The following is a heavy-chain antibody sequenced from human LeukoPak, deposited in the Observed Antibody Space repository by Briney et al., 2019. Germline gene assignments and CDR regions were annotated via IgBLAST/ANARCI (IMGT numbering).Heavy chain of an antibody. D-gene: IGHD2-15*01. CDR1: GYTFTNYW. CDR3: ARRDGGANYWYFDV. Sequence: GESLKISCKGSGYTFTNYWIGWVRQMPGEGLEWMGIILPGDSDTRYSPSFEGQVTISVDKSITTAYLQWSSLKASDSAMYYCARRDGGANYWYFDVWGRGTLVTVSS. V-gene: IGHV5-51*01. CDR2: ILPGDSDT. J-gene: IGHJ2*01.